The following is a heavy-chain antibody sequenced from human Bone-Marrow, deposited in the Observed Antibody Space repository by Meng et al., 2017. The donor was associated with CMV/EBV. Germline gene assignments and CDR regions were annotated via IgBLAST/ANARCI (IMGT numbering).Heavy chain of an antibody. D-gene: IGHD3/OR15-3a*01. J-gene: IGHJ4*02. CDR2: ISSSSYI. CDR1: GFTFSSYS. CDR3: ARGFPGTGY. Sequence: GESLKISCAASGFTFSSYSMNWVRQAPGKGLEWVSSISSSSYIYYADSVKGRFTISRDNAKNSLYLQMNSLRAEDTAVYYCARGFPGTGYWGQGTLVTVSS. V-gene: IGHV3-21*01.